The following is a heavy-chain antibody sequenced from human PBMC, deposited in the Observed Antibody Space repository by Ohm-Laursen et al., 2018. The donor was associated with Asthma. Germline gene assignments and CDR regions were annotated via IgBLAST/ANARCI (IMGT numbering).Heavy chain of an antibody. CDR3: AADQWGLYSKDGGGFDY. V-gene: IGHV1-58*01. Sequence: VASVKVSCKASGFTFTSSAVQWVRQARGQRLEWIGWIVVGSGNTNYAQKFQERVTITRDMSTSTAYMELSSLRSENTAVYYCAADQWGLYSKDGGGFDYWGQGTLVTVSS. CDR1: GFTFTSSA. D-gene: IGHD4-11*01. CDR2: IVVGSGNT. J-gene: IGHJ4*02.